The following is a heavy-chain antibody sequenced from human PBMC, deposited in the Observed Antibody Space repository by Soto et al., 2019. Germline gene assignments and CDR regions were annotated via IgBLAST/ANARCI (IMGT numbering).Heavy chain of an antibody. CDR2: ISHSGST. J-gene: IGHJ5*02. CDR1: NGSLSGYY. CDR3: ARGGTGRFLPRQLFPYES. V-gene: IGHV4-34*01. Sequence: QVQLQQWGAGLLKPSETLSLTCGVFNGSLSGYYWSWIRQTPGKGLDWIGQISHSGSTNYNASLKSRLTISIDTSKNQFSLKLSSVTAADTAVYYCARGGTGRFLPRQLFPYESWGQGTRVTVSS. D-gene: IGHD6-13*01.